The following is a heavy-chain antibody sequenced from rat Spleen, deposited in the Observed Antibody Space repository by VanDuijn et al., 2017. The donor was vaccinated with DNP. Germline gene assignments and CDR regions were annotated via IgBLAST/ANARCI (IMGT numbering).Heavy chain of an antibody. Sequence: EVQLVESGGGLVQPGRSMKLSCAASGFTFSNFPMAWVRQAPTKGLEWVATINKSGGNTYYRDSVKGQFTISRDNAKSTLYLQMNSLRSEDTATYYCTRDGDYGSHYFDYWGQGIMVTVSS. V-gene: IGHV5-46*01. D-gene: IGHD1-3*01. J-gene: IGHJ2*01. CDR3: TRDGDYGSHYFDY. CDR1: GFTFSNFP. CDR2: INKSGGNT.